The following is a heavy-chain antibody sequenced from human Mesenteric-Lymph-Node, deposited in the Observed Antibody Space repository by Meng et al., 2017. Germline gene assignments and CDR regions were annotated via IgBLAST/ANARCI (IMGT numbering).Heavy chain of an antibody. CDR1: EYTFTGYY. Sequence: QVQLVQSGAEVKTPGASVKVYCKASEYTFTGYYIHWVRQAPGQGLEWMGRINLNSGGTNYVQKFQGRVTMTWDTSISAAQMELSSLRSDDTAVYYCAAFYYESSGYFRADYWGQGILVTVSS. V-gene: IGHV1-2*06. CDR2: INLNSGGT. J-gene: IGHJ4*02. CDR3: AAFYYESSGYFRADY. D-gene: IGHD3-22*01.